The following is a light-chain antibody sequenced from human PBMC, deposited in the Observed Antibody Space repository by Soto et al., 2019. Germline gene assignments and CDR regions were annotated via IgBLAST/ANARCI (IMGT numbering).Light chain of an antibody. CDR1: QSVRSNY. CDR2: GAS. V-gene: IGKV3-20*01. Sequence: EIVLTQSPGTLSLSPGERATLSCRASQSVRSNYLAWYQQKPGQAPSLLIYGASTRATGIADRFSGSGSGTDFTLTITRLEPEDFAVYYCHQYGISPGTFGQGTKLEIK. J-gene: IGKJ2*01. CDR3: HQYGISPGT.